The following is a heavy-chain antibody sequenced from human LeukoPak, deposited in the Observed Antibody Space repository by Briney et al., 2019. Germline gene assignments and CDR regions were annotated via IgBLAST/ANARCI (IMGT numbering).Heavy chain of an antibody. V-gene: IGHV3-23*01. J-gene: IGHJ4*02. CDR2: ISGSGGST. CDR1: GFTFTSYA. CDR3: AKDPLVSSQEYFDY. Sequence: GGSLRLSCAASGFTFTSYAMSWVRQAPGKRLEWVSAISGSGGSTYYAESVKGRFTISRDNSKNTLYLQMNSLRAEDTAVYYCAKDPLVSSQEYFDYWGQGTLVTVSS. D-gene: IGHD2-2*01.